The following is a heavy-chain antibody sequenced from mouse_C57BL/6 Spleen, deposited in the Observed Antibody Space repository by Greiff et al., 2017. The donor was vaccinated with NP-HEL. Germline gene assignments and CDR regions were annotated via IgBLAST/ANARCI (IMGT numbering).Heavy chain of an antibody. D-gene: IGHD1-1*01. V-gene: IGHV1-53*01. Sequence: QVQLQQPGTELVKPGASVKLSCKASGYTFTSYWMHWVKQRPGQGLEWIGNINPSNGGTNYNEKFKSKATLTVDKSSSTAYMQLSSLASEDSAVYYCAKESLYYYGSSWYFDVWGTGTTVTVSS. J-gene: IGHJ1*03. CDR1: GYTFTSYW. CDR2: INPSNGGT. CDR3: AKESLYYYGSSWYFDV.